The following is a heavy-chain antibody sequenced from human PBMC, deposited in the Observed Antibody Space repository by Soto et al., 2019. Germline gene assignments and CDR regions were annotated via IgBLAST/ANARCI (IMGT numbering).Heavy chain of an antibody. CDR3: VKDPRITYCTAGSRYGDFSIY. D-gene: IGHD2-15*01. CDR1: GFTFSIYA. CDR2: ISGSGSDT. V-gene: IGHV3-23*01. Sequence: GGSLRLSCAASGFTFSIYAMSWVRQAPGKGLEWVSGISGSGSDTYYAESVKGRFTISRDNSKNALYLQMNSLRAEDTAGYYCVKDPRITYCTAGSRYGDFSIYWGQGTLVTVSS. J-gene: IGHJ4*02.